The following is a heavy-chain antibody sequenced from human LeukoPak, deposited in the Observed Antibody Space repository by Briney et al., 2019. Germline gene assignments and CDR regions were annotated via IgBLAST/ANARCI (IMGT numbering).Heavy chain of an antibody. CDR3: AKGASSSLPLYFPFDI. Sequence: PGGSLRLSCAASGFTVSSNYMSWVRQAPGKGLEWVSVIYSGGTTYYADSVKGRFTISRDNSKNTLYLQMNSLRAEDTAVYYCAKGASSSLPLYFPFDIWGQGTMVTVSS. D-gene: IGHD6-6*01. V-gene: IGHV3-53*01. J-gene: IGHJ3*02. CDR2: IYSGGTT. CDR1: GFTVSSNY.